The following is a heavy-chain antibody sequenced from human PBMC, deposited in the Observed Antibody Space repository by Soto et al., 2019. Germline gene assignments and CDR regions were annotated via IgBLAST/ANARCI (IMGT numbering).Heavy chain of an antibody. CDR2: MNPNSGNT. CDR1: GYTFTSYD. Sequence: ASVKVSCKASGYTFTSYDINWVRQATGQGLEWMGWMNPNSGNTGYAQKFQGRVTMTRNTSISTAYMELSSLRSEDTAVYYCGRLQNFINWCFDSWGQGVLVTVSS. D-gene: IGHD2-15*01. J-gene: IGHJ4*02. CDR3: GRLQNFINWCFDS. V-gene: IGHV1-8*01.